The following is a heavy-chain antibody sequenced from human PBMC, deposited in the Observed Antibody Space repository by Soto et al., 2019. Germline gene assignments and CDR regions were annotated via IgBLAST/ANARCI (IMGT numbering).Heavy chain of an antibody. J-gene: IGHJ6*02. CDR1: GFTFSSYS. CDR3: ARVGFWSGYYTQPIYYYYGMDV. V-gene: IGHV3-21*01. Sequence: GGSLRLSCAASGFTFSSYSMNWVRQAPGKGLEWVSSISSSSSYIYYADSVKGRFTISRDNAKNSLYLQMNSLRAEDTAVYYWARVGFWSGYYTQPIYYYYGMDVWGQGTTVTVS. CDR2: ISSSSSYI. D-gene: IGHD3-3*01.